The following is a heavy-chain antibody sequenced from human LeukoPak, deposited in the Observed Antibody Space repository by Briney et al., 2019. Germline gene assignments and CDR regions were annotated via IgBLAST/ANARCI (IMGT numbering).Heavy chain of an antibody. CDR1: GFTFSSYW. Sequence: GGSLRLSCAASGFTFSSYWMHWVRQAPGKGLVWVSRINSDGSSTSYADSVKGRFTISRDNAKNTLYLQMNSLRAEDTAVYYCARLRGGGSGYYYDAFDIWGQGTMVTVSS. J-gene: IGHJ3*02. V-gene: IGHV3-74*01. CDR3: ARLRGGGSGYYYDAFDI. D-gene: IGHD3-22*01. CDR2: INSDGSST.